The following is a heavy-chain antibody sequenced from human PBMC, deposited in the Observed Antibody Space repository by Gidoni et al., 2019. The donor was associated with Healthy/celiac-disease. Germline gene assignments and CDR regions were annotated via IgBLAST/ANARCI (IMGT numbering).Heavy chain of an antibody. CDR1: GITFGSYG. CDR2: IWYDGSNN. Sequence: QVQLVESGGGVVQPGRSLRLSCAASGITFGSYGMHWGRQAPGKGLEWVAVIWYDGSNNDYADSVKGRFTISRDNSNNTLYLQMHSLRAEDTAVYYCARGRYCSSTSCYSYGMDVWGQGTTVTVSS. CDR3: ARGRYCSSTSCYSYGMDV. V-gene: IGHV3-33*01. D-gene: IGHD2-2*01. J-gene: IGHJ6*02.